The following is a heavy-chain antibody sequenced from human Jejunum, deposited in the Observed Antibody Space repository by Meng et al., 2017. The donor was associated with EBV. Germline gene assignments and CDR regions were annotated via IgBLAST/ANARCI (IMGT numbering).Heavy chain of an antibody. Sequence: QQQLQESGPGLVKPSXTLSLTCSVSGGSISISYYWGWIRQPPGKGLEWIGSIYHTGTTHYNPSLEGRVTVSVDTSKNQFSLNLRSVTAADTAVYYCVKHGLYGPLDWGQGTLVTVSS. V-gene: IGHV4-39*01. D-gene: IGHD4-17*01. CDR2: IYHTGTT. CDR3: VKHGLYGPLD. J-gene: IGHJ4*02. CDR1: GGSISISYY.